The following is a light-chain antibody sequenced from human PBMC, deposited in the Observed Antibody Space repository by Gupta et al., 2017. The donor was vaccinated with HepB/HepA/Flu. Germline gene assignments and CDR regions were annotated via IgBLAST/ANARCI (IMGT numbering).Light chain of an antibody. Sequence: DIQMTQSPSSLPASVLHRVTLTCRASQSISSYSNWSHHKPGQAPHLMFYATSHLQSRLPSRFSGSGSGTDFTLTIIRLQPEDFATCYCRRSYSTPFTFGGGTKVEIK. CDR2: ATS. V-gene: IGKV1-39*01. CDR1: QSISSY. J-gene: IGKJ4*01. CDR3: RRSYSTPFT.